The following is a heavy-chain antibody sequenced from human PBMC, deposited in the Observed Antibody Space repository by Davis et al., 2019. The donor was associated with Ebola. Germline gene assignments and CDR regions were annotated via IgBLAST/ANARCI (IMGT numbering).Heavy chain of an antibody. CDR3: ARALHDEVLDC. D-gene: IGHD1-1*01. CDR1: GFTFSNHA. CDR2: TSHNERER. J-gene: IGHJ4*02. Sequence: PAESLTLSCVASGFTFSNHAMHWVRQAPGKGLEWVAVTSHNERERFYGESVQGRFTIPRDNSENTLYLQMNSLRPDDTAIYFCARALHDEVLDCWGQGTPVTVSS. V-gene: IGHV3-30*04.